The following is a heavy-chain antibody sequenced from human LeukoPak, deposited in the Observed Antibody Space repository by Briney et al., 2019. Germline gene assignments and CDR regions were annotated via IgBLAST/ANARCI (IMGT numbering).Heavy chain of an antibody. J-gene: IGHJ4*02. CDR3: AKRGVTAPNPPDC. D-gene: IGHD2-21*02. Sequence: GGSLRLSCAASGFTFRDYGMHWVRQAPGKGLEWVAVISYDGSNKYYADSVKGRFTISRDNSKNTLYLQMNSLRAEDTAVYYCAKRGVTAPNPPDCWGQGTLVTVSS. V-gene: IGHV3-30*18. CDR1: GFTFRDYG. CDR2: ISYDGSNK.